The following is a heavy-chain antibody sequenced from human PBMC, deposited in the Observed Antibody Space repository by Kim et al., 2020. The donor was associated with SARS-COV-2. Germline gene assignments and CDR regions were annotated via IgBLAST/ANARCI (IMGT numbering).Heavy chain of an antibody. D-gene: IGHD3-10*01. Sequence: GGSLRLSCAASGFTFSTYGMYWVRQAPGKGLEWVAIISNDGSNNSYADSAKGRCTISRDNSENTQYPHMQSLRAEAAAASSYSTAVLRGVNYYFYGMDV. CDR1: GFTFSTYG. V-gene: IGHV3-30*03. J-gene: IGHJ6*01. CDR3: STAVLRGVNYYFYGMDV. CDR2: ISNDGSNN.